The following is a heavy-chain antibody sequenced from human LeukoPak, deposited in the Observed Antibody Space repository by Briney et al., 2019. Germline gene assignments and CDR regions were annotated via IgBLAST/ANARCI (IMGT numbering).Heavy chain of an antibody. D-gene: IGHD6-19*01. J-gene: IGHJ5*02. V-gene: IGHV1-18*01. CDR2: ISAYNGNT. CDR1: GYTFTSYG. CDR3: ARAGAALPAEQWLVRRWFEP. Sequence: GASVKVSCKASGYTFTSYGISWVRQAPGQGLEWMGWISAYNGNTNYAQKHQGRVTMTTDTSTSTAYMELRSLRSDDTAVYYCARAGAALPAEQWLVRRWFEPWGQGTLVTVSS.